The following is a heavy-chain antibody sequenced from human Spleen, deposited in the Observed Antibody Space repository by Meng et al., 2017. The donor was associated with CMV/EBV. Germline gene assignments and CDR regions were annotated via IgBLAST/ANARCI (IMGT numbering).Heavy chain of an antibody. V-gene: IGHV3-30-3*01. J-gene: IGHJ4*02. CDR3: ARGAGVDTALACDF. CDR1: EFSFSNYA. Sequence: GESLKISCAASEFSFSNYAMHWGRQAPGKGLEWVAVIPYDGNNKYYADSVKGRFTISRDNSKNTLYLQMNSLRPVDTAVYYCARGAGVDTALACDFWGQGTLVTVSS. D-gene: IGHD5-18*01. CDR2: IPYDGNNK.